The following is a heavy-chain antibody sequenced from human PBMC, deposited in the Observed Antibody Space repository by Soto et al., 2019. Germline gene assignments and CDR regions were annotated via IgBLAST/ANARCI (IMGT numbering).Heavy chain of an antibody. Sequence: NPSETLSLTCSVSGGTISSYYGSWIRQPPGKGLEWIGYSYSRGTTSYNPSLKSRATILVDTSKNQFSLRLTSVTATDTSVYYCATGRISRGLDVWGQGTTVTVPS. CDR2: SYSRGTT. CDR3: ATGRISRGLDV. J-gene: IGHJ6*02. CDR1: GGTISSYY. V-gene: IGHV4-59*12.